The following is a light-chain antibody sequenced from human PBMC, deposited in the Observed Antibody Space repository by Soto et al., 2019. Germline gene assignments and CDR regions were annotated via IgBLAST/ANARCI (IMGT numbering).Light chain of an antibody. V-gene: IGLV2-14*01. CDR1: SIDVGKDIF. CDR2: DIN. J-gene: IGLJ1*01. CDR3: VSYTSSASYV. Sequence: QSALTQPASVSGSPSQSITISCTGTSIDVGKDIFVSWYRQHPGKAPKLMIYDINNQPSGVSNRFSASQSGNTASLTIFGLQAEDEADYYCVSYTSSASYVFGTGTKV.